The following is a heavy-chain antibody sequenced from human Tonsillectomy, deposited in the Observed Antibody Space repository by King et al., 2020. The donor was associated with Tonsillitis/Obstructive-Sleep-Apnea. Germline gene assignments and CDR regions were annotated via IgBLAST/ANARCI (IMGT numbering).Heavy chain of an antibody. D-gene: IGHD3-3*01. Sequence: VQLQESGPGLVKPSETLSLTCTVSGGSISSYYWSWIRQPPGKGLEWIGYIYYSGSTNYNPSLKSRVTISVHTSKNQFSLKLSSVTAADTAVYYCSRNPGNYDFWSGYSFYYYYYMDVWGKGTTVTVSS. CDR2: IYYSGST. V-gene: IGHV4-59*01. CDR3: SRNPGNYDFWSGYSFYYYYYMDV. CDR1: GGSISSYY. J-gene: IGHJ6*03.